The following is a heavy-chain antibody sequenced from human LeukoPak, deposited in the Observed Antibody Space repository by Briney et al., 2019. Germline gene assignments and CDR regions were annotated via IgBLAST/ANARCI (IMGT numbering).Heavy chain of an antibody. J-gene: IGHJ6*03. CDR3: AREPVPTYYYDSSGYLYYYYYMDV. V-gene: IGHV4-59*12. CDR1: GGSISSYY. CDR2: IYYSGST. D-gene: IGHD3-22*01. Sequence: SETLSLTCTVSGGSISSYYWSWIRQPPGKGLEWIGYIYYSGSTNYNPSLKSRVTMSVDTSKNQFSLKLSSVTAADTAVYYCAREPVPTYYYDSSGYLYYYYYMDVWGKGTTVTVSS.